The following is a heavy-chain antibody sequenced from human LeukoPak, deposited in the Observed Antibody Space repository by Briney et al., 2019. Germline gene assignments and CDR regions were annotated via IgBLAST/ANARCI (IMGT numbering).Heavy chain of an antibody. V-gene: IGHV3-53*01. CDR1: GFTFSSYS. D-gene: IGHD3-3*02. CDR2: IYSSGST. CDR3: ARDSSSFPNYFDY. Sequence: GGSLRLPCVASGFTFSSYSMNWVRQTPGKGLEWVSLIYSSGSTFYADSVRGRFTISRDNSKNTLYLQMNSLRPEDTAVYFCARDSSSFPNYFDYWGQGTLVTVSS. J-gene: IGHJ4*02.